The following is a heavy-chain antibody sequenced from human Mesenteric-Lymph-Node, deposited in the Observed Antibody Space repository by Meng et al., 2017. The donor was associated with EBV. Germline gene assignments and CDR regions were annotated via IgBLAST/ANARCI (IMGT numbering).Heavy chain of an antibody. CDR1: GYTFTHFD. D-gene: IGHD5-18*01. J-gene: IGHJ2*01. CDR2: MNPTTGNT. CDR3: ARGGNAYTYGYDWYFDL. Sequence: LVQSVAGVKKTVASVKVSCKASGYTFTHFDINWVRQASGQGLEWMGRMNPTTGNTDYAQKFQGRLTMTRDTSISTAYMELSGLRSEDTAVYYCARGGNAYTYGYDWYFDLWGRGTLVTVSS. V-gene: IGHV1-8*02.